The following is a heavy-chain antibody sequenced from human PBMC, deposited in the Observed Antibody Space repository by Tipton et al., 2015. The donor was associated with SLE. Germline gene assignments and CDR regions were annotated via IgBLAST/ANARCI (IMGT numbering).Heavy chain of an antibody. D-gene: IGHD4-11*01. CDR3: ARSTDYSKFDY. CDR1: GGSISSGGYY. CDR2: IYYSGST. V-gene: IGHV4-31*03. J-gene: IGHJ4*02. Sequence: LRLSCTVSGGSISSGGYYWSWIRQQPGKGLEWIGYIYYSGSTYYNPSLKSRVTISVDTSKNQFSLKLSSVTAADTAVYYCARSTDYSKFDYWGQGTLVTVSS.